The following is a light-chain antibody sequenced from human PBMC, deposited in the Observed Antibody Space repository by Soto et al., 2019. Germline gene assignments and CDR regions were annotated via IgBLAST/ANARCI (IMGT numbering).Light chain of an antibody. CDR1: QSVSSS. Sequence: EIVLTQSPATLSLSPGERATLSCRASQSVSSSLAWYQQKPGQAPRLLIYDASNRAAGIPARFSGSGSGTDLTLTISSLEPEDFAVYYCQQRSNWRELTFGGGTKVEIQ. CDR2: DAS. V-gene: IGKV3-11*01. CDR3: QQRSNWRELT. J-gene: IGKJ4*01.